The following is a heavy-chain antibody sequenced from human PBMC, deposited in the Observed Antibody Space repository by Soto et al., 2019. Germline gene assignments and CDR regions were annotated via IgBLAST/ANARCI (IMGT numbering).Heavy chain of an antibody. J-gene: IGHJ4*02. CDR1: GFSFSDYY. Sequence: QVQLVESGGGLVKPGGSLRLSCVASGFSFSDYYMSWIRQAPGKGLEWVSYISSSGSYTNFADSVEGRFTISRDNAKKSLYLHMSNLRVEDTAVYFCARERECPGDCHYFDYWGQGSLVTVST. CDR2: ISSSGSYT. D-gene: IGHD2-21*02. CDR3: ARERECPGDCHYFDY. V-gene: IGHV3-11*06.